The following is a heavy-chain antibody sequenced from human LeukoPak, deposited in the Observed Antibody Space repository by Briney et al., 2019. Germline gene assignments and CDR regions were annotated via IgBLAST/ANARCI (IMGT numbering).Heavy chain of an antibody. CDR3: ARRGVVIRVILVGFHKEAYYFDS. CDR1: GITLSNYG. Sequence: GGSLRLSCAVSGITLSNYGRSWLRQAPGKGLEWVAGISGSGGGTNYADSVKGRFTISRDNRKNTLYLHMNSLRAEDTAVYFCARRGVVIRVILVGFHKEAYYFDSWGQGALVTVSS. D-gene: IGHD3-22*01. CDR2: ISGSGGGT. V-gene: IGHV3-23*01. J-gene: IGHJ4*02.